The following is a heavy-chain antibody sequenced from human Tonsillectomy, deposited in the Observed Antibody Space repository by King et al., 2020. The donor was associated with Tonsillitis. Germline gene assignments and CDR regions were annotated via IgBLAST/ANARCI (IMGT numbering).Heavy chain of an antibody. J-gene: IGHJ4*02. CDR1: GYTFTGYY. V-gene: IGHV1-2*02. CDR2: INPNSGGT. D-gene: IGHD6-19*01. CDR3: ARDYQQVRFLSGWSAPAIDY. Sequence: QLVQSGAEVKKPGASVKVSCKASGYTFTGYYMHWVRQAPGQGLEWMGWINPNSGGTNYAQKFQGRVTMTRDTSISTAYMELSRLRSDDTAVYYCARDYQQVRFLSGWSAPAIDYWGQGTLVTVSS.